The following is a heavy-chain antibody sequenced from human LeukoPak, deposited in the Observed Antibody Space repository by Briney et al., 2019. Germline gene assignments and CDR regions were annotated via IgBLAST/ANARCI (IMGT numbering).Heavy chain of an antibody. D-gene: IGHD1-26*01. CDR1: GYTFTGYY. CDR3: ARDPPIGWEQQDY. V-gene: IGHV1-2*02. CDR2: INPKSDET. Sequence: ASVKVSCKASGYTFTGYYMHWVRQAPGQGLEWMGWINPKSDETNYAQKFQGRVTVTRDTSSSTAYMELRGLRSDDTAVYYCARDPPIGWEQQDYWGQGPLVTVSS. J-gene: IGHJ4*02.